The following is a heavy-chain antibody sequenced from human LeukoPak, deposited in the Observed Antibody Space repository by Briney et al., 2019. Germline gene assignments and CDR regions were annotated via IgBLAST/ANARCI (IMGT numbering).Heavy chain of an antibody. CDR3: AREEHDYVWGSYRYYYYYGIDV. V-gene: IGHV3-30*03. CDR2: ISFDGSNE. D-gene: IGHD3-16*02. CDR1: GFTFSSYG. Sequence: GRSLRLSCAASGFTFSSYGIHWVRQFPGRGLEWVSFISFDGSNEFYADSLKGRFTISRDNSKDTLYLQMDSLRAEDTALYYCAREEHDYVWGSYRYYYYYGIDVWGQGTTVTVSS. J-gene: IGHJ6*02.